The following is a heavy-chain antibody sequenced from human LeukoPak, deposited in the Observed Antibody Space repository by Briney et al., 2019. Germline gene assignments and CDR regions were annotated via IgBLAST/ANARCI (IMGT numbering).Heavy chain of an antibody. CDR1: GFTFSSYG. V-gene: IGHV3-30*02. Sequence: PGGSLRLSCAASGFTFSSYGMHWVRQAPGKGLEWVAFIRYDGSNKYYADSVKGRFTISRDNAKNSLYLQMNSLRSDDTAVYYCAREGVDSSGGYYYYYMDVWGKGTTVTVSS. CDR3: AREGVDSSGGYYYYYMDV. D-gene: IGHD3-22*01. J-gene: IGHJ6*03. CDR2: IRYDGSNK.